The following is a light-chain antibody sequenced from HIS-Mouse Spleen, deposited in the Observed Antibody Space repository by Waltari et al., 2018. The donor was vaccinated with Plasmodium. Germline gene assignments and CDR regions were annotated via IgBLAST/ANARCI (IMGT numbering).Light chain of an antibody. J-gene: IGLJ3*02. V-gene: IGLV3-25*03. CDR3: QSADSSGTPNWV. CDR1: AVPKQY. CDR2: KDS. Sequence: SYELTQPPSVSVSPGQTARITCSGDAVPKQYAYWYQQKPGQAPGLVIYKDSERPSGIPERFSGSSSGTTVTLTISGVQAEDEADYYCQSADSSGTPNWVFGGGTKLTVL.